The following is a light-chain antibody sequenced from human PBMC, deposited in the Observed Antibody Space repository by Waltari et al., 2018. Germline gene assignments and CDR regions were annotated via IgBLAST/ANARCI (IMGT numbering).Light chain of an antibody. CDR2: DVN. CDR3: SSYTLDIKMI. J-gene: IGLJ2*01. V-gene: IGLV2-14*03. CDR1: NSDICRYNY. Sequence: QSALTQPASMSGSPGQLITISCTGSNSDICRYNYVSWYQQYPGKAPKVLIYDVNKRPSVLSYRFSGSKSGNTASLTISGLHAADEADYYCSSYTLDIKMIFGGGTKLTVL.